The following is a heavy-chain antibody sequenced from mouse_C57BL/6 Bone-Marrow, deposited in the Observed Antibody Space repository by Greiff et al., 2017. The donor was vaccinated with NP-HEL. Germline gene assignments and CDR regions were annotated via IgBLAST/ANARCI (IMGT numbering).Heavy chain of an antibody. CDR1: GYAFSSSW. V-gene: IGHV1-82*01. J-gene: IGHJ3*01. CDR3: ARSGYYGSSPFAY. Sequence: VKLMESGPELVKPGASVKISCKASGYAFSSSWMNWVKQRPGKGLEWIGRIYPGDGDTNYNGKFKGKATLTADKSSSTAYMQLSSLTSEDSAVYFCARSGYYGSSPFAYWGQGTLVTVSA. CDR2: IYPGDGDT. D-gene: IGHD1-1*01.